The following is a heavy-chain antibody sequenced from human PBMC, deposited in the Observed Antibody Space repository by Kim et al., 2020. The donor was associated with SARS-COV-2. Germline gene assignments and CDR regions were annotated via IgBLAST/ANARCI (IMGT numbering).Heavy chain of an antibody. D-gene: IGHD6-13*01. V-gene: IGHV4-39*01. J-gene: IGHJ4*02. CDR3: ARHLPGSSWFDY. Sequence: SSAPALKGRLTLSVGTSKNQFSLRLSSVTAADTAVFYCARHLPGSSWFDYWGQGTLVTVSS.